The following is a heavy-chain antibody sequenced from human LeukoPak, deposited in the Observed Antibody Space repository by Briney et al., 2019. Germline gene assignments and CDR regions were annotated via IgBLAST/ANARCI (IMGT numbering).Heavy chain of an antibody. CDR2: IHYSGST. J-gene: IGHJ4*02. D-gene: IGHD2-15*01. CDR3: AREAPICSGGTCYDY. V-gene: IGHV4-59*01. CDR1: GGSISSYY. Sequence: SETLSLTCTVSGGSISSYYWSWIRQPPGKGLEWRGYIHYSGSTNYNPSLKSRVIISVDTSKNQFSLKLSSVTAADTAVYYCAREAPICSGGTCYDYWGQGTLVTVSS.